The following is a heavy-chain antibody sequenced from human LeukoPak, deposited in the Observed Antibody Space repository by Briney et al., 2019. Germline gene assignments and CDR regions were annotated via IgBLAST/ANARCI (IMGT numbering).Heavy chain of an antibody. CDR2: IYYSGNT. D-gene: IGHD1-26*01. J-gene: IGHJ4*02. V-gene: IGHV4-39*01. CDR1: GGSISSSSDY. Sequence: PSETLSLTCTVSGGSISSSSDYWGWIRQPPGKGLEWIGNIYYSGNTYYSPSLKSRVTISVDTSKNQFSLKLSSVTAADTAVYYCAVGATTWSGARAYYFDYWGQGTLITVSS. CDR3: AVGATTWSGARAYYFDY.